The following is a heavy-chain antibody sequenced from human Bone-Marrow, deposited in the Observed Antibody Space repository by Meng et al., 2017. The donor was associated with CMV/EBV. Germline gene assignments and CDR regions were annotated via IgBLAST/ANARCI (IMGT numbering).Heavy chain of an antibody. CDR1: GFTFSNYW. Sequence: GESLKISCAASGFTFSNYWMTWVRQAPGKGLEWVASIKQDGSEKYYVDSVRGRFTISRDNAKNSLYVQMYSLRVEDTAVYYCARVNSGTYYTQYYYGMDVWGQGTTVTVSS. V-gene: IGHV3-7*04. J-gene: IGHJ6*02. CDR3: ARVNSGTYYTQYYYGMDV. CDR2: IKQDGSEK. D-gene: IGHD1-26*01.